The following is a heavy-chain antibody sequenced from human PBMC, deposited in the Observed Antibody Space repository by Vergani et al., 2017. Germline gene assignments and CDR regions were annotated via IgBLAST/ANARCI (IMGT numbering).Heavy chain of an antibody. Sequence: QVQLVQSGAEVKKPGSSVKVSCKASGGTFSSYAISWVRQAPGQGLEWMGGIIPIFGIANYAQKFQGRVTITADKSTSTAYMELSSLRSEDTAVYYCAREAYCGGDCYSSFDYWGQGTLVTVSS. J-gene: IGHJ4*02. CDR1: GGTFSSYA. V-gene: IGHV1-69*17. CDR2: IIPIFGIA. D-gene: IGHD2-21*02. CDR3: AREAYCGGDCYSSFDY.